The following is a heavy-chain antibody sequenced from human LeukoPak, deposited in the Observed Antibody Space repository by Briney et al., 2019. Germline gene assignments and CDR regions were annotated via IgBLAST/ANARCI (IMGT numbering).Heavy chain of an antibody. J-gene: IGHJ6*02. D-gene: IGHD2-2*01. CDR2: ISWNSGSI. CDR1: GFTFDDYG. V-gene: IGHV3-9*01. Sequence: GRSLRLSCAASGFTFDDYGMHWVRQAPGKGLEWVSRISWNSGSIAYADSVKGRFTISRDNAKNSLYLQMNSLRPEDTALYYCAKDRVQVGYYYGMDVWGQGTTVTVSS. CDR3: AKDRVQVGYYYGMDV.